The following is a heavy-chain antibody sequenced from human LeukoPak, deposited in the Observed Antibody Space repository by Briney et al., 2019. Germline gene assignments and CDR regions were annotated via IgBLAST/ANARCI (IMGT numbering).Heavy chain of an antibody. Sequence: SETLSLTCTVSGGAISSYYWTWIRQPPGKGLGLEWIGYIYYSGGTNYNPSLKSRVTISIDTSKNQFSLKLSSVTAADTSVYYCARMTTIGSYYIDNWGQGTLVTVSS. CDR3: ARMTTIGSYYIDN. CDR1: GGAISSYY. D-gene: IGHD5-24*01. V-gene: IGHV4-59*08. CDR2: IYYSGGT. J-gene: IGHJ4*02.